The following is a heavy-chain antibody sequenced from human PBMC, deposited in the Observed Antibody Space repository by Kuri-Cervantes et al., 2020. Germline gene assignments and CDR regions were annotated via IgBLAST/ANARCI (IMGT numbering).Heavy chain of an antibody. Sequence: SETLSLTCAVYGGSFSDHLWTWIRQSPGKGLERIGEINHRGRATYNSSLKSRVTISVDTSKNQFSLKFTSVTAADTAVYYCARENWGLNDAFDSWGQGTMVTVSS. CDR1: GGSFSDHL. J-gene: IGHJ3*02. D-gene: IGHD7-27*01. CDR2: INHRGRA. V-gene: IGHV4-34*01. CDR3: ARENWGLNDAFDS.